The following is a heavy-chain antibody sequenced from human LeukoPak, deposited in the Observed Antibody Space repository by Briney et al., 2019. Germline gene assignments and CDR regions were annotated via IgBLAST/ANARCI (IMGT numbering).Heavy chain of an antibody. CDR3: ARRPAGDRGYGFDY. Sequence: KSSETLSLTCTVSGGSISSYYWSWIRQPPGKGLEWIGYIYYSGSTNYNPSLKSRVTISVDTSKNQFSLKLSSVTAADTAVYYCARRPAGDRGYGFDYWGQGTLVTVSS. CDR2: IYYSGST. D-gene: IGHD5-12*01. V-gene: IGHV4-59*01. CDR1: GGSISSYY. J-gene: IGHJ4*02.